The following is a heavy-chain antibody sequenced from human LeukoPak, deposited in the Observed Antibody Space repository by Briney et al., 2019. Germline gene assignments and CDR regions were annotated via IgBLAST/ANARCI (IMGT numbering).Heavy chain of an antibody. CDR2: IIPIFGTA. CDR1: GGTFSCYA. Sequence: ASVKVSCKASGGTFSCYAISWVRQAPGQGLEWMGGIIPIFGTANYAQKFQGRVTITADKSTSTAYMELSSLRSEDTAVYYCSRDRTHYYESSGYYSRWEYWGQGTLVTVSS. V-gene: IGHV1-69*06. D-gene: IGHD3-22*01. CDR3: SRDRTHYYESSGYYSRWEY. J-gene: IGHJ4*02.